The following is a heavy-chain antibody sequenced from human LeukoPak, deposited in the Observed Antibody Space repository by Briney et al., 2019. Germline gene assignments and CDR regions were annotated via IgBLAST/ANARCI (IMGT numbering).Heavy chain of an antibody. V-gene: IGHV3-30*04. D-gene: IGHD2-8*01. CDR2: ISYDGRQN. Sequence: GGSLRLSCAASGFTFSTYAMNWVRQAPGKGLEWVAVISYDGRQNYYADSVKGRFTISRDDSKNTLYLQMNSLRDEDSAAYYCARVYLERLTAGYFDHWGQGTWVAVSP. J-gene: IGHJ4*02. CDR1: GFTFSTYA. CDR3: ARVYLERLTAGYFDH.